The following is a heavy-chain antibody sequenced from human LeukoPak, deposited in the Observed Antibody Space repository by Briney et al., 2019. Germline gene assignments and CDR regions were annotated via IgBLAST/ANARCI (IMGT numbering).Heavy chain of an antibody. Sequence: PSETLSLTCAVYGGSFSGYYWSWIRQPPGKGLEWIGEINHSGSTNYNPSLKSRVTMSVDTSKNQFSLKLSSVTAADTAVYYCARGRSEYSSGLLIDYWGQGTLVTVSS. J-gene: IGHJ4*02. CDR2: INHSGST. CDR3: ARGRSEYSSGLLIDY. CDR1: GGSFSGYY. D-gene: IGHD6-19*01. V-gene: IGHV4-34*01.